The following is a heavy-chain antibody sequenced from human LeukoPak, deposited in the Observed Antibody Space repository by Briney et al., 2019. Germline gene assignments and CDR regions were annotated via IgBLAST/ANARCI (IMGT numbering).Heavy chain of an antibody. D-gene: IGHD2-2*01. CDR2: ISGSGGST. Sequence: GGSLRLSCAASGFTFSSYAMSWVRQAPGKGLEWVSAISGSGGSTYYADSVKGRFTISRDNSRNTLYLQMNSLRAEDTAVYYCATDCSSTSCFDYWGQGTLVTVSS. CDR3: ATDCSSTSCFDY. CDR1: GFTFSSYA. J-gene: IGHJ4*02. V-gene: IGHV3-23*01.